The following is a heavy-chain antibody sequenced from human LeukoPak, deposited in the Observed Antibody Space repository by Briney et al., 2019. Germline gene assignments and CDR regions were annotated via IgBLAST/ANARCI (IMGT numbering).Heavy chain of an antibody. D-gene: IGHD2-2*01. CDR2: ISRSGGST. CDR1: GFTFSNYG. Sequence: GGSLRLSCAASGFTFSNYGMSWVRQAPGKGLEWVSTISRSGGSTYYADSVKGRFTISRDNSQNTVYLQVNSLRAEDTAIYYCAKVRCTSTSCYGEPYYYYYYMDVWGKGTTVTVSS. J-gene: IGHJ6*03. CDR3: AKVRCTSTSCYGEPYYYYYYMDV. V-gene: IGHV3-23*01.